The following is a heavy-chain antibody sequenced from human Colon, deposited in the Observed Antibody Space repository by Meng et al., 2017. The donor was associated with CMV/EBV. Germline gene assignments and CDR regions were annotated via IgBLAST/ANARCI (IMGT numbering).Heavy chain of an antibody. J-gene: IGHJ4*02. D-gene: IGHD4-17*01. V-gene: IGHV3-30*02. Sequence: QVQLVGSGGGAVQPGGSLRLSCAASGFTFRTYGMHWVRQAPGKGLEWVAFIRNDKSYEYYADSVQGRFTISRDNSNDMLYLQMNSLRGADTAVYYCAKVADYADFVMDSWGQGNLVTVSS. CDR2: IRNDKSYE. CDR1: GFTFRTYG. CDR3: AKVADYADFVMDS.